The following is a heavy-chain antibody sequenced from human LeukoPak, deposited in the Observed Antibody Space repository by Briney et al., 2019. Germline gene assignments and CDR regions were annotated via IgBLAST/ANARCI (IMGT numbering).Heavy chain of an antibody. CDR1: GYTLTELS. Sequence: ASVKVSCKVSGYTLTELSMHWVREAPGKELEWMGGFDPEDGETIYAQKFQGRVTMTEDTSTDTAYMELSSLRSGDTAVYYCATGRVDTAMVKGYYYYYMDVWGKGTTVTVSS. D-gene: IGHD5-18*01. CDR3: ATGRVDTAMVKGYYYYYMDV. J-gene: IGHJ6*03. V-gene: IGHV1-24*01. CDR2: FDPEDGET.